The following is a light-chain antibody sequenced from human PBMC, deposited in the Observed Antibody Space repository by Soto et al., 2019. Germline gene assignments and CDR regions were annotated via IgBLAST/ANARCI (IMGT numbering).Light chain of an antibody. CDR1: QSVTSNY. CDR3: QHYVSPPIT. V-gene: IGKV3-20*01. CDR2: GES. J-gene: IGKJ5*01. Sequence: EIVLTQSPGTLSLSPVERATLSCRASQSVTSNYLAWYQQKPGQAPRLLVYGESSRATGISDRFSGSGSGTDFTLTISRLETEDFAVYYCQHYVSPPITFGQGTRLEI.